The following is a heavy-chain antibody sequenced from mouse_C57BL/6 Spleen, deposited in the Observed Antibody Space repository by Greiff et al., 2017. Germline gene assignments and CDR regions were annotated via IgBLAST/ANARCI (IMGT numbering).Heavy chain of an antibody. Sequence: DVKLVESGGDLVKPGGSLKLSCAASGFTFSSYGMSWVRQTPDKRLEWVATISSGGSYTYYPDSVKGRFTISRDNAKNTLYLQMSSLKSEDTAMYYCARHLVLLDYSNYYFDYWGQGTTLTVSS. D-gene: IGHD2-5*01. CDR2: ISSGGSYT. J-gene: IGHJ2*01. CDR1: GFTFSSYG. CDR3: ARHLVLLDYSNYYFDY. V-gene: IGHV5-6*02.